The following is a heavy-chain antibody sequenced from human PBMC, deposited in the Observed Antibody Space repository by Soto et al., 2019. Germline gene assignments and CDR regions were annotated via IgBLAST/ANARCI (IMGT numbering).Heavy chain of an antibody. CDR1: GLTFSDYY. CDR2: ISSSSSYT. V-gene: IGHV3-11*06. D-gene: IGHD3-22*01. CDR3: ASYDRGFRTFDY. Sequence: GGSLRLSCAASGLTFSDYYMSWIRQAPGKGLEWVSYISSSSSYTNYADSVKGRFTISRDNAKNSLYLQMNSLRAEDKAVYYCASYDRGFRTFDYWGQGTLVTVSS. J-gene: IGHJ4*02.